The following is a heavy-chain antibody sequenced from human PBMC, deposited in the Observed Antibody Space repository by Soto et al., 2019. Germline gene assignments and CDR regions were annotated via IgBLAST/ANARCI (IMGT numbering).Heavy chain of an antibody. D-gene: IGHD6-13*01. V-gene: IGHV5-51*01. J-gene: IGHJ6*02. CDR2: IYPGDSDT. CDR1: GYSFTSYW. Sequence: GESLKISCKGSGYSFTSYWIGWVRQMPGKGLEWMGIIYPGDSDTRYSPSFQGQVTISADKSISTAYLQWSSLKASGTAMYYCATPIAAAGSYYYYYGMDVWGQGTTVTVSS. CDR3: ATPIAAAGSYYYYYGMDV.